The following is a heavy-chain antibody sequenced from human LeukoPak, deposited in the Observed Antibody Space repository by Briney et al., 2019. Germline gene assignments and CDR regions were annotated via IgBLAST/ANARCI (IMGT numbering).Heavy chain of an antibody. CDR2: IYTSGST. CDR3: ARDLGSSTSNY. CDR1: GGSISSGSYY. J-gene: IGHJ4*02. D-gene: IGHD6-13*01. V-gene: IGHV4-61*02. Sequence: SQTLSLTCTVSGGSISSGSYYWSWIRQPAGKGLEWIGRIYTSGSTNYNPSLKSRVTISVDTSKNQFSLKLSSITAADTAVYYCARDLGSSTSNYWGQGTLVTVSS.